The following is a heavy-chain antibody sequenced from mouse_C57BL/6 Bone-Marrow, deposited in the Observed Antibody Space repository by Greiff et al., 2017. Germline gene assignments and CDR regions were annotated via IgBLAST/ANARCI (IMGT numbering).Heavy chain of an antibody. CDR3: ASDYYGSSPDY. D-gene: IGHD1-1*01. CDR1: GYTFTSYW. Sequence: VQLQQSGAELAKPGASVKLSCKASGYTFTSYWMHWVKQRPGQGLEWIGYINPSSGYTKYNQKFKDKATLTADKSSSTAYLQLSNLTYEDSAVYYCASDYYGSSPDYWGQGTTLTVSS. V-gene: IGHV1-7*01. CDR2: INPSSGYT. J-gene: IGHJ2*01.